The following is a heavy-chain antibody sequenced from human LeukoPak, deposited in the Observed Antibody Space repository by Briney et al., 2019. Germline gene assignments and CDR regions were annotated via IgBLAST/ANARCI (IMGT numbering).Heavy chain of an antibody. D-gene: IGHD5-12*01. J-gene: IGHJ6*02. V-gene: IGHV4-31*03. CDR3: AREWRKRGYAQKTDYYGMDV. Sequence: PSQTLSLTCTVSGGSISSGGYYWSWIRQHPGKGLEWIGYIYYSGSTYYNPSLKSRVTISVDTSKNQFSLKLSSVTAADTAVYYCAREWRKRGYAQKTDYYGMDVWGQGTTVTVSS. CDR1: GGSISSGGYY. CDR2: IYYSGST.